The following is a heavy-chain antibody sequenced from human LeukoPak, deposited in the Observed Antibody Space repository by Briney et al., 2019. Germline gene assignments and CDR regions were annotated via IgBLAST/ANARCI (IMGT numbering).Heavy chain of an antibody. V-gene: IGHV4-59*12. Sequence: SETLSLTCTVSGGSISGYYWSWIRQPPGRRLEYIAYIYYSGDTNYNPSLEGRVTISVDTSKNQFSLKLSSVTAADTAVYYCARFSSSTWAFDFWGQGILVTVSS. CDR3: ARFSSSTWAFDF. CDR1: GGSISGYY. D-gene: IGHD6-13*01. J-gene: IGHJ4*02. CDR2: IYYSGDT.